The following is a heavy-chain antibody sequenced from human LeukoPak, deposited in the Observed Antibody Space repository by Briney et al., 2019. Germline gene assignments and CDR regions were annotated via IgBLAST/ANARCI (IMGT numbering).Heavy chain of an antibody. J-gene: IGHJ5*02. CDR3: ARDGPYYYDSSGYYLNWSDP. CDR2: IYYSGST. CDR1: GGSISSYY. V-gene: IGHV4-59*01. Sequence: SETLSLTCTVSGGSISSYYWGWIRQPPGKGLEWIGYIYYSGSTNYNPSLKSRVTISVDTSKNQFSLKLSSVTAADTAVYYCARDGPYYYDSSGYYLNWSDPWGQGTLVTVSS. D-gene: IGHD3-22*01.